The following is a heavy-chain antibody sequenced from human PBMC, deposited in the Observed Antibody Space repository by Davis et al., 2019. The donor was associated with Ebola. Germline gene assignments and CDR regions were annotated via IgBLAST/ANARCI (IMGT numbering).Heavy chain of an antibody. D-gene: IGHD5-12*01. Sequence: ASVKVSCKASGYFFTAYYMFWVRQAPGQGLEWMGRINPNTGDTSYAQKFQGRVNMTRDTSISTAYMDLSSLRSDDTAVYYCARSRGYSGYADYWGQGTLVTVSS. CDR1: GYFFTAYY. CDR3: ARSRGYSGYADY. V-gene: IGHV1-2*06. CDR2: INPNTGDT. J-gene: IGHJ4*02.